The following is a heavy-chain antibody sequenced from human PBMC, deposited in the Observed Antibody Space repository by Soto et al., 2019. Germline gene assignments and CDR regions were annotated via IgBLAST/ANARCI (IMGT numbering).Heavy chain of an antibody. J-gene: IGHJ4*02. Sequence: QIQMLQSGAEVTQPGASVKISCKTSGYTFSSYSVSWVRQVPGQGLEGMAWISTYSGNTHYAERVQGRVTVTFDKSARTAFMKMWGLTSDDTAVYFCARDNVYYDLWGQGTLVTVSS. CDR1: GYTFSSYS. CDR3: ARDNVYYDL. CDR2: ISTYSGNT. V-gene: IGHV1-18*04.